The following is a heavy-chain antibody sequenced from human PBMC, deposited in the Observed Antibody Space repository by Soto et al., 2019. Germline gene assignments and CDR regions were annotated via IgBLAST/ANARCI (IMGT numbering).Heavy chain of an antibody. V-gene: IGHV3-7*01. CDR1: GFTFSASW. CDR2: LNRDGSEI. CDR3: ASWVYPRNY. D-gene: IGHD3-16*01. J-gene: IGHJ4*02. Sequence: ESGGGLVPPGGSLRLSCVTSGFTFSASWMNWVRQAPGKGLEWVANLNRDGSEIKYVDSVKGRFTISRDNARNSVYLQINSLRTEDTAVYYCASWVYPRNYWGQGTLVTVSS.